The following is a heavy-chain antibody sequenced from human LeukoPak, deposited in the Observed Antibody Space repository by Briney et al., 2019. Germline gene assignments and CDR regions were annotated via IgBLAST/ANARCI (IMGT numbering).Heavy chain of an antibody. CDR3: ATGLTFGELLSY. Sequence: PGGSLRLSCAASGFTVSSNYMSWVRQAPGKGLEWVSVIYTGGNTYYADSVRGRFTISRDNSKNTVYLQMSSLRAEDTAVYYCATGLTFGELLSYWGQGTLVTVSS. CDR2: IYTGGNT. D-gene: IGHD3-10*01. J-gene: IGHJ4*02. CDR1: GFTVSSNY. V-gene: IGHV3-53*01.